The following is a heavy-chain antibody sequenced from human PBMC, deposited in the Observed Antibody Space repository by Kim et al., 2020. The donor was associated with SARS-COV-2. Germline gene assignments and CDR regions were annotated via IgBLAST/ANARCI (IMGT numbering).Heavy chain of an antibody. CDR3: ARANNWNHDY. D-gene: IGHD1-20*01. V-gene: IGHV3-48*03. CDR2: N. Sequence: NYYADSVQGRFTITRDNAKNSLYLQMNSLRAEDTAVYYCARANNWNHDYWGQGTLVTVSS. J-gene: IGHJ4*02.